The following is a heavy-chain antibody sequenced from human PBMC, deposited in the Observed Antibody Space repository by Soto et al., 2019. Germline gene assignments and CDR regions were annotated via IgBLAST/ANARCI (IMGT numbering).Heavy chain of an antibody. CDR3: ARDRCVSSGPPLEYAFNX. Sequence: AETLSLTCTVSGGSLSSYYWSWIRQPPGKGLEWISYIDYSGSTDYNPYLKSRVKTSVDTYKNQFSLKLNSVNAADTAVYHCARDRCVSSGPPLEYAFNXWGTGTMVT. D-gene: IGHD3-22*01. V-gene: IGHV4-59*01. CDR2: IDYSGST. CDR1: GGSLSSYY. J-gene: IGHJ3*02.